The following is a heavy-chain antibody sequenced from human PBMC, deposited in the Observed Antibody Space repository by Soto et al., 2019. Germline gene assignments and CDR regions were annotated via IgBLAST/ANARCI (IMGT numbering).Heavy chain of an antibody. CDR3: TTSDLRSGYYTGYYYGKVV. Sequence: PGGSLRLSCAASGFTFSNAWMSWVRQAPGKGLEWVGRIKSKTDGGTTDYAAPVKGRFTISRDDSKNTLYLQMNSLKTEDTAVYYCTTSDLRSGYYTGYYYGKVVWGQGTTVT. J-gene: IGHJ6*02. V-gene: IGHV3-15*01. CDR1: GFTFSNAW. D-gene: IGHD3-3*01. CDR2: IKSKTDGGTT.